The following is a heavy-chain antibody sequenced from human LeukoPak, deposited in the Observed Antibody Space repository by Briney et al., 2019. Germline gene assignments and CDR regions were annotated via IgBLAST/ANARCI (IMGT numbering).Heavy chain of an antibody. V-gene: IGHV3-53*01. CDR2: LYNTGNT. J-gene: IGHJ4*02. CDR3: ARLTADGRLYFVD. CDR1: GFTVNSNY. Sequence: GGSLRLSCAASGFTVNSNYLSWVRQAPGKGLEWVSTLYNTGNTYYANSVKGRFSISRDNSKNTLFLQMNSLRAEDTAVYYCARLTADGRLYFVDWGPGTLVTVPS. D-gene: IGHD6-13*01.